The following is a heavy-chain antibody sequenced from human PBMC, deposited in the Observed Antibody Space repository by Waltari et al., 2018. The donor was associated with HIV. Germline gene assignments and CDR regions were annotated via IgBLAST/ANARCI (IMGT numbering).Heavy chain of an antibody. CDR1: GGSISSSSYY. CDR3: RGFLEWLPGV. V-gene: IGHV4-39*07. Sequence: QLQLQESGPGLVKPSETLSLTCTVSGGSISSSSYYWGWIRQPPGKGLECIGSIYYSGSTYYNPSLKIRVTISVDTSKNQFSLKLSSVTAADTAVYYCRGFLEWLPGVWGQGTMVTVSS. D-gene: IGHD3-3*01. J-gene: IGHJ3*01. CDR2: IYYSGST.